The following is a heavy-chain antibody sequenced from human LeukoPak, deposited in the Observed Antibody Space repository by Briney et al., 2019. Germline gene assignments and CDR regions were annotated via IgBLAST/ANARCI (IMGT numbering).Heavy chain of an antibody. V-gene: IGHV1-3*01. CDR2: INAGNGNT. Sequence: ASVKVCCKASGYIFTTYAMHWVRQAPGQRLEWMGWINAGNGNTKYSQKFQGRVTITRDTSASTVYMELSSLTSEDTAVYYCARDIDRVFNWFDPWGQGTLVTVSS. D-gene: IGHD6-13*01. CDR3: ARDIDRVFNWFDP. J-gene: IGHJ5*02. CDR1: GYIFTTYA.